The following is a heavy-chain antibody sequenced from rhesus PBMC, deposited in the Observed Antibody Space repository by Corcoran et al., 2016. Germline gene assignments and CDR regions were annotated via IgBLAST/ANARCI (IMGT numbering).Heavy chain of an antibody. CDR2: IYWNDDK. CDR1: GFSLSTSGMC. J-gene: IGHJ6*01. V-gene: IGHV2-1*01. Sequence: QVTLKESGPALVKPTQTLTLTCTFSGFSLSTSGMCVGWIRQPSRKTLDWLAHIYWNDDKDHNTSLKSRLTISKDTSKNQVVLTRPHMDPVDTATYSCARNALGPTHSGLDTWGQGVVVTVSS. CDR3: ARNALGPTHSGLDT.